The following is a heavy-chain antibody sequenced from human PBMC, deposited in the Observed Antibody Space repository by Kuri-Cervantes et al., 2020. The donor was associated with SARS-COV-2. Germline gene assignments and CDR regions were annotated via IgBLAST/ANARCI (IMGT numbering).Heavy chain of an antibody. J-gene: IGHJ3*02. CDR3: ARVSSSSSPAFDI. CDR2: IKQDGSEK. D-gene: IGHD6-6*01. V-gene: IGHV3-7*01. CDR1: GFTVSSYW. Sequence: GGSLRLSCAASGFTVSSYWMSWVRQAPGKGLEWVANIKQDGSEKYYVDSVKGRFTISRDNAKNSLYLQMNSLRAEDTAVCYCARVSSSSSPAFDIWGQGTMVTVSS.